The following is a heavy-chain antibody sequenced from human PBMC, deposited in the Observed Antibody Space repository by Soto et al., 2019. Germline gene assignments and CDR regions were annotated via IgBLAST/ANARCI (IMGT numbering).Heavy chain of an antibody. CDR2: ISSSSSTI. V-gene: IGHV3-48*01. CDR1: GFTFSSHS. CDR3: XXXXXXXXXXXXXDY. J-gene: IGHJ4*02. Sequence: EVQLVESGGGLAQPGGSLRLSCAASGFTFSSHSMNWVRQAPGKGLEWVSYISSSSSTIYYADSVKGRFTISRDNAKXXXXXXXXXXXXXXXXXXXXXXXXXXXXXXXXXDYWGQGTLVTVSS.